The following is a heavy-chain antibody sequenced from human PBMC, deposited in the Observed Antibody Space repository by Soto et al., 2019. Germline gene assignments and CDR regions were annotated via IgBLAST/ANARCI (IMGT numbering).Heavy chain of an antibody. Sequence: PSETLSLTCAVYGGSFSGYYWSWIRQPPGKGLEWIGEIKHSGSTNYNPSLKSRVTISVDTSKNQFSVKLSSVTAADSAVYYCAREYTYGSNFFDCWGQGALVTVSS. J-gene: IGHJ4*02. CDR2: IKHSGST. D-gene: IGHD5-18*01. CDR1: GGSFSGYY. V-gene: IGHV4-34*09. CDR3: AREYTYGSNFFDC.